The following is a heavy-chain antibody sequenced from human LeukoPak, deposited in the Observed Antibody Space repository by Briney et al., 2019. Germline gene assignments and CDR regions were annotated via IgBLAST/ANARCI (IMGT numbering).Heavy chain of an antibody. Sequence: SETLSLTCTVSGASISGSSHYFWGWIRQTPGKGLEWIGSIYYSGITYYTPSLKSRLTISVDTSRNQFSLKLSSVSAADTAVYYCARGYYDILTGDNNWFDPWGQGTLVTVSS. CDR1: GASISGSSHYF. V-gene: IGHV4-39*01. D-gene: IGHD3-9*01. CDR2: IYYSGIT. CDR3: ARGYYDILTGDNNWFDP. J-gene: IGHJ5*02.